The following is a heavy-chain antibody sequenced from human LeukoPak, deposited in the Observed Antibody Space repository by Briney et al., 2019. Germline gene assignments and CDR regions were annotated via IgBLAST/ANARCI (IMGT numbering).Heavy chain of an antibody. CDR1: GFTFSSYA. CDR3: ARGGNYYDDSGYSP. CDR2: ISYDGSNK. Sequence: PGRSLRLSCAASGFTFSSYAMHWVRQAPGKGLEWVAVISYDGSNKYYADSVKGRFTISRDNSKNTLYLQMNSLRAEDTAVYYCARGGNYYDDSGYSPWGQGTLVTVSS. V-gene: IGHV3-30-3*01. D-gene: IGHD3-22*01. J-gene: IGHJ5*02.